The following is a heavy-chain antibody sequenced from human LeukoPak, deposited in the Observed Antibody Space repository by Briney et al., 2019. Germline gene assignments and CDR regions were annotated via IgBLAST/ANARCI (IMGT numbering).Heavy chain of an antibody. Sequence: SETLSLTCTVSGGSISSSFHYGGWIRQPPGKGLEWIGSIYYSGNIYYNASLKSRVTISVDTSKNQFSLKLSSVTAADTAVYYCARDGRGYSYGLDYWGQGTLVTVSS. V-gene: IGHV4-39*07. D-gene: IGHD5-18*01. CDR1: GGSISSSFHY. CDR2: IYYSGNI. J-gene: IGHJ4*02. CDR3: ARDGRGYSYGLDY.